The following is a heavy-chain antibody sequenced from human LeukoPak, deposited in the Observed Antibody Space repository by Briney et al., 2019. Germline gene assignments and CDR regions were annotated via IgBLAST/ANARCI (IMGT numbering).Heavy chain of an antibody. D-gene: IGHD5-12*01. CDR1: GFSLSISG. V-gene: IGHV3-48*01. CDR2: ISSSSDLM. J-gene: IGHJ3*02. Sequence: PGGSLRLSCEASGFSLSISGMNWVRQAPGKGLEWVSYISSSSDLMSYVASVKGRFTISRDDSKNTLYLQMNSLRAEDTAVYYCARGKASGGYSAYGLDAFDIWGQGTMVTVSS. CDR3: ARGKASGGYSAYGLDAFDI.